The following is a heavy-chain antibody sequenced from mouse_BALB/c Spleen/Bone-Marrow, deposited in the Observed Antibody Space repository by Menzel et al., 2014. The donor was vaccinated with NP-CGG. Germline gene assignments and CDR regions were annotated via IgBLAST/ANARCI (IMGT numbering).Heavy chain of an antibody. CDR3: ARFEIDNSGGSF. CDR1: GYAFTSYN. Sequence: EVQRVESGPELVKPGASVKVSCKASGYAFTSYNMYWVKQSHGKSLEWIGYIDPYNGGTSYNQKFKGKATLTVDKSSSTLYTHLHRLTSEDSAVYYCARFEIDNSGGSFWGQGTLVSVSA. V-gene: IGHV1S135*01. D-gene: IGHD3-2*02. J-gene: IGHJ3*01. CDR2: IDPYNGGT.